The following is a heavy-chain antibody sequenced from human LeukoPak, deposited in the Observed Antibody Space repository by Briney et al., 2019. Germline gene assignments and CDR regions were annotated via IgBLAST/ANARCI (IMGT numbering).Heavy chain of an antibody. V-gene: IGHV3-74*01. CDR2: ISSDGSST. Sequence: GGSLRLSCAASGFTFSSHWMHWVRQAPGKGLVWVTRISSDGSSTTYADSVKGRFTISRDNAKNTLYLQMSSLRAEDTAMYYCARISLSGWVNDHWGQGTLVTVSS. D-gene: IGHD6-19*01. CDR3: ARISLSGWVNDH. J-gene: IGHJ4*02. CDR1: GFTFSSHW.